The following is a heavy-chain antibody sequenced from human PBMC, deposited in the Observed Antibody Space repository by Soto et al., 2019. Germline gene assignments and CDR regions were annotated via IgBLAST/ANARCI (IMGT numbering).Heavy chain of an antibody. V-gene: IGHV3-23*01. J-gene: IGHJ4*02. D-gene: IGHD2-15*01. CDR1: GFTFSRYA. CDR3: AKDKGAGGGSCFDS. CDR2: ISGSGVNT. Sequence: PGGSLRLSCAASGFTFSRYAMSWVRQAPGKGLEWVAAISGSGVNTYYADSVKGRFTISRDQSKNTLYLQMNSLRAEDTAIYSCAKDKGAGGGSCFDSWGQETLVTVSS.